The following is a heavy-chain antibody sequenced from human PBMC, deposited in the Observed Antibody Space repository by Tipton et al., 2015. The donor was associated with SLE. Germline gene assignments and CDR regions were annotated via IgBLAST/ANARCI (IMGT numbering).Heavy chain of an antibody. Sequence: TLSLTCTVSGGSIRSASSYWGWIRQPPGKGLEWIGTAYYSGNTYYNPSLRSRVTISVDTSRNQFSLKLSSVTAADTAVYYCARTIYNSREAFDIWGQGTMVTVSS. CDR1: GGSIRSASSY. J-gene: IGHJ3*02. D-gene: IGHD1-20*01. V-gene: IGHV4-39*01. CDR2: AYYSGNT. CDR3: ARTIYNSREAFDI.